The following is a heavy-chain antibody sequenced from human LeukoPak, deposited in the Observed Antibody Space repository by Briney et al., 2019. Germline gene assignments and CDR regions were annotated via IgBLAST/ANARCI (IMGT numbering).Heavy chain of an antibody. CDR2: ITGSGSGA. Sequence: GGSLRLSCAASGFTFSSFAINWVRQAPGKGLEWVSVITGSGSGADYADSVRGRFTISRDNSKNTLYMQMNSLRAEDTAVYYCVTESTGTLDYWGQGILVTVSS. CDR3: VTESTGTLDY. J-gene: IGHJ4*02. D-gene: IGHD3-9*01. V-gene: IGHV3-23*01. CDR1: GFTFSSFA.